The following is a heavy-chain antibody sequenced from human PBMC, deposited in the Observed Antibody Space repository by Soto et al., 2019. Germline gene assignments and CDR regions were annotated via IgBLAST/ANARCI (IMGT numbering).Heavy chain of an antibody. J-gene: IGHJ4*02. D-gene: IGHD2-2*01. CDR2: IFSSDSSA. V-gene: IGHV5-51*01. CDR1: GFTFSSYS. CDR3: ARPPYCSSTSCYPPSV. Sequence: GESLKISCKASGFTFSSYSLGWERHMPGKGLQWMGNIFSSDSSAKYSPSFVGQVTISVDRSINTAYLQWSSLRASDTAMYYCARPPYCSSTSCYPPSVWGQGTLVTVSS.